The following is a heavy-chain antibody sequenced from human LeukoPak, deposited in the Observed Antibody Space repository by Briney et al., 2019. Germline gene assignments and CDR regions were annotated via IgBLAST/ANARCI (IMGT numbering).Heavy chain of an antibody. D-gene: IGHD2-15*01. CDR2: IYYSGST. V-gene: IGHV4-59*08. CDR3: ARHVVVVVAAIAFDI. Sequence: PSETLSLTCTVSGGSISSYYWSWIRQPPGKGLEWIGYIYYSGSTNYNPSLKSRVTISVDTSKNQFSLKPSSVTAADTAVYYCARHVVVVVAAIAFDIWGQGTMVTVSS. J-gene: IGHJ3*02. CDR1: GGSISSYY.